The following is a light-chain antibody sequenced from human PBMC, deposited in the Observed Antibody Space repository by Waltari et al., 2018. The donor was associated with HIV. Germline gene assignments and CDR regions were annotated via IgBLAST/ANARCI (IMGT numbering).Light chain of an antibody. CDR1: QSVSTN. CDR2: GAS. CDR3: QQYDNWPPWT. V-gene: IGKV3-15*01. J-gene: IGKJ1*01. Sequence: EVVMTQSPATLSVSPGDRATLSCRAGQSVSTNVAWYQQKPGQAPRLLIYGASTRATGIPARLSGSGSGTEFTLTINGLQSEDFAVYYCQQYDNWPPWTFGQGTKVEI.